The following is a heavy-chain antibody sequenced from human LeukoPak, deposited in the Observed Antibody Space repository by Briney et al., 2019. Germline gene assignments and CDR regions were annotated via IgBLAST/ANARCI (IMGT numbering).Heavy chain of an antibody. CDR2: IYYSGST. CDR1: GGSINSYY. Sequence: SETLSLTCTVSGGSINSYYWSWIRQPPGKGLEWIGYIYYSGSTNYNPSLKSRVTISVDTSKNQFSLKLSSVIAADTAVYYCACSTSWGQGTLVTVSS. CDR3: ACSTS. J-gene: IGHJ4*02. V-gene: IGHV4-59*08.